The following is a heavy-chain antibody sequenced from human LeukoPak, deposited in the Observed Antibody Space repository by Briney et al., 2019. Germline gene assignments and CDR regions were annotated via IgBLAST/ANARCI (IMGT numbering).Heavy chain of an antibody. CDR2: IYIGGST. CDR3: ARDRAYTYGFAYYFAD. CDR1: GFTVSDNY. V-gene: IGHV3-66*01. J-gene: IGHJ4*02. Sequence: GGSLRLSCATSGFTVSDNYMSWVRQAPGKGLEWVSVIYIGGSTFYADSVKGRFTISRDSSKNTLYLQMNSLRGEDTAVYYCARDRAYTYGFAYYFADWGQGTLVTVSS. D-gene: IGHD5-18*01.